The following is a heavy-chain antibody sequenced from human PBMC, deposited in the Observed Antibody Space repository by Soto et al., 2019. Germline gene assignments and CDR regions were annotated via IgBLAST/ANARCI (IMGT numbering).Heavy chain of an antibody. J-gene: IGHJ5*02. D-gene: IGHD3-10*01. CDR3: LKEITPPFFDP. CDR2: MWYDGLRQ. Sequence: GGSLRLSCVGSGFTLHNYGVHWVRQAPGKGLEWVGLMWYDGLRQTYADSVRGRFTISRDGSTNTIYLQINSLRVEDTAKYFCLKEITPPFFDPWGQGGAVTVSS. V-gene: IGHV3-33*06. CDR1: GFTLHNYG.